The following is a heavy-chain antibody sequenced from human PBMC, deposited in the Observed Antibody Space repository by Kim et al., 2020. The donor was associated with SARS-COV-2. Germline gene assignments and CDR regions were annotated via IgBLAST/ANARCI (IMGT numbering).Heavy chain of an antibody. CDR2: INTNTGNP. D-gene: IGHD2-2*01. J-gene: IGHJ4*02. CDR3: ARGAFCSSTSCYWDWVEASDY. V-gene: IGHV7-4-1*02. Sequence: ASVKVSCKASGYTFTSYAMNWVRQAPGQGLEWMGWINTNTGNPTYAQGFTGRFVFSLDTSVSTAYLQISSLKAEDTAVYYCARGAFCSSTSCYWDWVEASDYWGQGTLVTVSS. CDR1: GYTFTSYA.